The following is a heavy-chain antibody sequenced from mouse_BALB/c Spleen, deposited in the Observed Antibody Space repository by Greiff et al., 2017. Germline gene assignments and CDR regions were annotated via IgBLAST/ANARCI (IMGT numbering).Heavy chain of an antibody. Sequence: VHVKQSGAELVKPGASVKLSCTASGFNIKDTYMHWVKQRPEQGLEWIGRIDPANGNTKYDPKFQGKATITADTSSNTAYLQLSSLTSEDTAVYYCAPYYGSPAWFAYWGQGTLVTVSA. J-gene: IGHJ3*01. CDR2: IDPANGNT. CDR1: GFNIKDTY. V-gene: IGHV14-3*02. CDR3: APYYGSPAWFAY. D-gene: IGHD1-1*01.